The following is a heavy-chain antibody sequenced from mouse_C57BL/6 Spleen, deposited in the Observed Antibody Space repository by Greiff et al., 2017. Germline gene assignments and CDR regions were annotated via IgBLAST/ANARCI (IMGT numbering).Heavy chain of an antibody. CDR2: INPNYGTT. Sequence: VQLKESGPELVKPGASVKISCKASGYSFTDYNMNWVKQSNGKSLEWIGVINPNYGTTSYNQKFKGKATLTVDQSSSTAYMQLNSLTSEDSAVYYCARSDYYGSSLYWYFDVWGTGTTVTVSS. V-gene: IGHV1-39*01. CDR3: ARSDYYGSSLYWYFDV. D-gene: IGHD1-1*01. CDR1: GYSFTDYN. J-gene: IGHJ1*03.